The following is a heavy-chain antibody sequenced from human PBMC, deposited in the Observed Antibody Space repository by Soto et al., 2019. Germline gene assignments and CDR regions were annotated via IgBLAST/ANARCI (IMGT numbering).Heavy chain of an antibody. Sequence: GGSLRLSCAASVFTFSSYSMNWVRQAPGKGLEWVSSISSSSSYIYYADSVKGRFTISRDNAKNSLYLQMNSLRAEDTAVYYCAREEVVVAATLYYGMDVWGQGTTVTVSS. CDR2: ISSSSSYI. D-gene: IGHD2-15*01. V-gene: IGHV3-21*01. J-gene: IGHJ6*02. CDR1: VFTFSSYS. CDR3: AREEVVVAATLYYGMDV.